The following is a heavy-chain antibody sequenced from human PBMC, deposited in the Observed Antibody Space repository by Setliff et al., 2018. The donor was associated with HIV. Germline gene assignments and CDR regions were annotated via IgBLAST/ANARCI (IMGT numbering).Heavy chain of an antibody. D-gene: IGHD6-19*01. V-gene: IGHV4-61*02. J-gene: IGHJ6*02. CDR1: GGSIRSDSYY. CDR2: IYSSGNT. Sequence: SETLFLTCTVSGGSIRSDSYYWTWIRQPAGEGLEWIGRIYSSGNTNYNPSLESRVTTSVDTSKNKFSLKLSSVTAADTAVYYCAREEKLSAVAGTMYYYYAMDVWGQGTTVTVSS. CDR3: AREEKLSAVAGTMYYYYAMDV.